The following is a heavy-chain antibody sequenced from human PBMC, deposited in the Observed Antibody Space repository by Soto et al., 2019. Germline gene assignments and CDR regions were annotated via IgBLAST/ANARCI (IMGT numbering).Heavy chain of an antibody. CDR3: ARWVAGAADC. Sequence: EVQLVESGGGLVQPGGSLRLSCAASGFASSDHYMDWVRQAPGKGLEWLGRTKNKGQSFRIEYSWSVKGRLIISRDDSKNSVFPQINSLRTDDTAVYYCARWVAGAADCWGQGTQVTVSS. CDR2: TKNKGQSFRI. J-gene: IGHJ4*02. V-gene: IGHV3-72*01. CDR1: GFASSDHY. D-gene: IGHD2-15*01.